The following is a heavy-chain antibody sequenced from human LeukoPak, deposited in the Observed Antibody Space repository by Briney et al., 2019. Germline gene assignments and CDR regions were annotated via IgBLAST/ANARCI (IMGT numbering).Heavy chain of an antibody. Sequence: GGSLRLSCAASGFTFSTYVMHWVRQAPGKGLEWVALMSYDGGNQYYADSVKGRFTISRDISKSTLYLQLNSLRPEDTAVYYCAMRAVAGSRFNYFDYWGQGTLVTVSS. CDR1: GFTFSTYV. V-gene: IGHV3-30*04. CDR2: MSYDGGNQ. J-gene: IGHJ4*02. CDR3: AMRAVAGSRFNYFDY. D-gene: IGHD6-19*01.